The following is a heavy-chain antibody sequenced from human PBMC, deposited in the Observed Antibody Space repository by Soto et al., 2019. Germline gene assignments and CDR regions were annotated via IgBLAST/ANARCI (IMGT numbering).Heavy chain of an antibody. CDR2: IYYSGST. CDR1: GGSISSYY. Sequence: SETLSLTCTVSGGSISSYYWSWIRQPPGKGLEWIGYIYYSGSTNYNPSLKSRVTISVDTSKNQFSLKLSSVTAADTAVYYCARVLGGLCWGAHSWFDPWGQGTLVTGSS. J-gene: IGHJ5*02. CDR3: ARVLGGLCWGAHSWFDP. D-gene: IGHD3-16*01. V-gene: IGHV4-59*01.